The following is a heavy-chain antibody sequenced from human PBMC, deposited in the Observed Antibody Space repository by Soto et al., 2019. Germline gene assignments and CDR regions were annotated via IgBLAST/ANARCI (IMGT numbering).Heavy chain of an antibody. V-gene: IGHV1-8*01. CDR1: GYTFTSYD. J-gene: IGHJ3*02. D-gene: IGHD3-16*02. CDR3: ARGSPYYDYIWGSYRDAFDI. Sequence: QVQLVQSGAEVKKPGASVKVSCKASGYTFTSYDINWVRQATGQGLEWMGWKNPNSGNTGYAQKFQGRVTMTRNTSISTAYMELSSLRSEDTAVYYCARGSPYYDYIWGSYRDAFDIWGQGTMVTVSS. CDR2: KNPNSGNT.